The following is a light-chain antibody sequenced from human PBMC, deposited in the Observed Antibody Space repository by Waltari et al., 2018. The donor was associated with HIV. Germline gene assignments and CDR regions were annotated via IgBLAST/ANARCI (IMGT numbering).Light chain of an antibody. J-gene: IGLJ2*01. CDR1: SSNIGNNF. V-gene: IGLV1-51*01. Sequence: QSVLTQPPSVSAAPRQKVTISCSGTSSNIGNNFVSWYQQLPGTAPKLLIYDKNKRPSGIPDRFSGSKSGTSATLRITGLQTGDEADYFCATWDRSLSRVIFGGGTRLTVL. CDR3: ATWDRSLSRVI. CDR2: DKN.